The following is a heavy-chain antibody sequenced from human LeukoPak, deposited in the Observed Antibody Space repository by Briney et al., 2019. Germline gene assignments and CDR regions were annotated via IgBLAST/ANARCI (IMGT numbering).Heavy chain of an antibody. CDR3: ARGGVKIHTMIVENDAFDI. J-gene: IGHJ3*02. CDR2: INPNSGGT. D-gene: IGHD3-22*01. CDR1: GYTFTGYY. V-gene: IGHV1-2*02. Sequence: ASVKVSCKASGYTFTGYYMHWVRQAPGQGLEWMGWINPNSGGTNYAQKFQGRVTMTRDMSTSTVYMELSSLRSEDTAVYYCARGGVKIHTMIVENDAFDIWGQGTMVTVSS.